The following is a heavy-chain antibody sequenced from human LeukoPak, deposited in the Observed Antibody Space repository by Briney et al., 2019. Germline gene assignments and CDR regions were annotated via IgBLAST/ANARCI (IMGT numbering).Heavy chain of an antibody. J-gene: IGHJ6*03. V-gene: IGHV3-7*01. CDR2: IKTDGSEK. CDR3: ARKYCSSTSCYFTNMDV. Sequence: GGSLRLTCEASGFTFSDSWMTWVRQTPGKGLEWVANIKTDGSEKYYVDPVKGRFTISRDNAKNSLYLQMNSLRAEDTAMYYCARKYCSSTSCYFTNMDVWGKGTTVTVSS. D-gene: IGHD2-2*01. CDR1: GFTFSDSW.